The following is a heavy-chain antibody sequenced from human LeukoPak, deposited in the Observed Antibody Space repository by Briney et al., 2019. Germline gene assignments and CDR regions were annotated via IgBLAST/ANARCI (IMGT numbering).Heavy chain of an antibody. D-gene: IGHD4-11*01. Sequence: PGGSLRLSCAVSGFTFSSYSMNWVRQAPGKGLEWVSSITSSSSYIYYADSVKGRFTISRDNAKNSLYLQMNSLRAEDTAVYYCARDFTVTSTCWFDRWGQGTLVTVSS. V-gene: IGHV3-21*01. CDR3: ARDFTVTSTCWFDR. CDR2: ITSSSSYI. CDR1: GFTFSSYS. J-gene: IGHJ5*02.